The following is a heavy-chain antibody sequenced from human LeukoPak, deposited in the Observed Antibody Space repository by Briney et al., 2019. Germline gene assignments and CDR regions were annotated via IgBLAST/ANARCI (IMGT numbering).Heavy chain of an antibody. V-gene: IGHV3-23*01. CDR1: GFTFSSYA. D-gene: IGHD6-13*01. CDR3: AKFTAAAGTHYYYYGMDV. J-gene: IGHJ6*02. Sequence: GGSLRLSCAASGFTFSSYAMSWVRQAPGKGLEWVSAISGSGGSTYYADSVKGRFTISRDNSKNTLYLQMNSLGAEDTAVYYCAKFTAAAGTHYYYYGMDVWGQGTTVTVSS. CDR2: ISGSGGST.